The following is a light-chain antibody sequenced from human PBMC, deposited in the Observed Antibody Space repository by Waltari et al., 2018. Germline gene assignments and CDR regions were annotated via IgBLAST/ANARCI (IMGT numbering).Light chain of an antibody. CDR3: QQAASFPLT. Sequence: DIQMTQSPSSVSASVGDRVTITCRASQGISSWLAWYQQKPGRAPNRRIDAASSLQSGVPARFSGSGSGTEFTLTISSLQPDDFATYYCQQAASFPLTFGGGTKVEIK. V-gene: IGKV1-12*01. CDR1: QGISSW. CDR2: AAS. J-gene: IGKJ4*01.